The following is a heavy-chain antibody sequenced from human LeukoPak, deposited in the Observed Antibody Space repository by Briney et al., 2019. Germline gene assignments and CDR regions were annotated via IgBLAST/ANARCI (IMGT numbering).Heavy chain of an antibody. D-gene: IGHD5-12*01. CDR3: AGVATIVVNYYYMDV. J-gene: IGHJ6*03. V-gene: IGHV4-59*08. CDR2: IYYSGST. CDR1: GGSISSYY. Sequence: PSETLSLTCTVSGGSISSYYWSWIRQPPGKGLEWIGYIYYSGSTNYNPSLKSRVTISVDTSKNQFSLKLSSVTDADTAVYYCAGVATIVVNYYYMDVWGKGTTVTVPS.